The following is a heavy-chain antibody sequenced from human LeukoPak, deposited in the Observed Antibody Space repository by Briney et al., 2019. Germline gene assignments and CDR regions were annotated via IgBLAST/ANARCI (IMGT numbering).Heavy chain of an antibody. CDR2: ISSRSRHI. CDR1: GFTFSSYS. D-gene: IGHD6-6*01. J-gene: IGHJ1*01. Sequence: PGGSLRLSCTVSGFTFSSYSMNWVRQAPGKGLEWVSSISSRSRHIYYADSVKGRFTISRDDGRNSLHLQMNSLRAKDTAVYYCARDLTTSSTAYLHHWGQGTLVTVSS. CDR3: ARDLTTSSTAYLHH. V-gene: IGHV3-21*06.